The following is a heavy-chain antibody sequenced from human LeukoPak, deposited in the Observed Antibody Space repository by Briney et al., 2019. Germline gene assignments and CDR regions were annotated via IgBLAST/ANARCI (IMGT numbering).Heavy chain of an antibody. J-gene: IGHJ4*02. CDR3: TTGSGYDYAFPY. Sequence: GGSLRLSCAASGFTFSNAWMSWARQAPGKGLEWVGRIKSKTDGGTTDYAAPVKGRFTISRDDSKNTLYLQMNSLKTEDTAVYYCTTGSGYDYAFPYWGQGTLVTASS. CDR1: GFTFSNAW. D-gene: IGHD3-22*01. V-gene: IGHV3-15*01. CDR2: IKSKTDGGTT.